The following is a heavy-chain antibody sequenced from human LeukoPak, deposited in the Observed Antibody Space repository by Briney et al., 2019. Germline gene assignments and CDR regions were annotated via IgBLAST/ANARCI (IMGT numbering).Heavy chain of an antibody. CDR2: ISSSGSTI. CDR3: ARKGFGELLFDY. D-gene: IGHD3-10*01. Sequence: GGSLRLSCAASGFTFSSYEMNWVRQAPGKGLEWVSYISSSGSTIYYADSVKGRFTISRDNAKNSLYLQMNSLRAEDTALYHCARKGFGELLFDYWGQGTLVTVSS. J-gene: IGHJ4*02. V-gene: IGHV3-48*03. CDR1: GFTFSSYE.